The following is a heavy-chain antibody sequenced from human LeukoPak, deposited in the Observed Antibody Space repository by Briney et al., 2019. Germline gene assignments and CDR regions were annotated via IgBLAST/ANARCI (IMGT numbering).Heavy chain of an antibody. J-gene: IGHJ4*02. CDR2: ISWNSGSI. CDR3: AKDMGH. D-gene: IGHD3-16*01. V-gene: IGHV3-9*01. Sequence: GGSLRLSCAASGFTFDDYAMHWVRQAPGKGLEWVSGISWNSGSIGYADSVKGRFTISRDNAKNSLYLQMNSLRAEDTALYYCAKDMGHWGQGILVTVSS. CDR1: GFTFDDYA.